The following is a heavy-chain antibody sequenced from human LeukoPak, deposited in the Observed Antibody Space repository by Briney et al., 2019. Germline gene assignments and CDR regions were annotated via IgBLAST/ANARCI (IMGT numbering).Heavy chain of an antibody. D-gene: IGHD1-26*01. J-gene: IGHJ4*02. Sequence: GGSLRLSCAASGFTFSSYAMSWVRQAPGKGLEWVSAISGGGGSTFYADSVKGRFTISRDNSKNTLYLQMNSLRAEDTAVYYCAKDAAQWELLPVYFDYWGQGTLVTVSS. V-gene: IGHV3-23*01. CDR3: AKDAAQWELLPVYFDY. CDR1: GFTFSSYA. CDR2: ISGGGGST.